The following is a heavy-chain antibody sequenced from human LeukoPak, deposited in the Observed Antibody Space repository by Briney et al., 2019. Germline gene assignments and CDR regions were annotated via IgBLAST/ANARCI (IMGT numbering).Heavy chain of an antibody. Sequence: GGSLRLSCAASGFTFSSYGMHWVRQAPGKGLEWVAVIWYDGRNKYYADSVKGRFTISRDNSNNTLYLQMNSLRAEDTAVYYCARDRVRGAIFYYGMDVWGQGTTVTVSS. CDR2: IWYDGRNK. J-gene: IGHJ6*02. V-gene: IGHV3-33*01. D-gene: IGHD3-10*01. CDR3: ARDRVRGAIFYYGMDV. CDR1: GFTFSSYG.